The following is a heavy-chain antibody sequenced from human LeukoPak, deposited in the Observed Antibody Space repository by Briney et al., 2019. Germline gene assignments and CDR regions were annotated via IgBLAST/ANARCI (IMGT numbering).Heavy chain of an antibody. CDR1: GFTVSSNY. J-gene: IGHJ5*02. V-gene: IGHV3-23*01. CDR2: ISGSGGST. CDR3: AILTGIAAAA. D-gene: IGHD6-13*01. Sequence: GGSLRLSCAASGFTVSSNYMSWVRQAPGKGLEWVSAISGSGGSTYYADSVKGRFTISRDNAKNTLYLQMNSLRAEDTAMYYCAILTGIAAAAWGQGTLVTVSS.